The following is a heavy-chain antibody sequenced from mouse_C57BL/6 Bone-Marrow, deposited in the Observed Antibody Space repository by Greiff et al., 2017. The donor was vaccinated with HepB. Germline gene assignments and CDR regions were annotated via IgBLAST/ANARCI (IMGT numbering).Heavy chain of an antibody. CDR2: IDPENGDT. CDR3: TTYVYDGYPYYFDY. V-gene: IGHV14-4*01. CDR1: GFNIKDDY. J-gene: IGHJ2*01. Sequence: VQLQQSGAELVRPGASVKLSCTASGFNIKDDYMHWVKQRPEQGLEWIGWIDPENGDTEYASKFQGKATITADTSSNTAYLQLSSPTSEDTAVYYCTTYVYDGYPYYFDYWGQGTTLTVSS. D-gene: IGHD2-3*01.